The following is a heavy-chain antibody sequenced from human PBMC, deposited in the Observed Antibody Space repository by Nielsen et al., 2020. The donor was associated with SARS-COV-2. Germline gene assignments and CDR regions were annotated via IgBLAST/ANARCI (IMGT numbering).Heavy chain of an antibody. CDR3: AKALIVGTSVGYGMDV. D-gene: IGHD1-26*01. Sequence: GESLKISCAASGFTFSCYDMSWVRQAPGKGLEWVSSISGSGGSTYYADSVKGRFTISRDNSKNTVYLQMNSLKVEDTAVFYCAKALIVGTSVGYGMDVWGQGTTVTVSS. CDR1: GFTFSCYD. V-gene: IGHV3-23*01. J-gene: IGHJ6*02. CDR2: ISGSGGST.